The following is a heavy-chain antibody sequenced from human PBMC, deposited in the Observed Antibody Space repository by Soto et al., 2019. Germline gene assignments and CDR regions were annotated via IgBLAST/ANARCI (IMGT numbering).Heavy chain of an antibody. CDR2: IWYDGSNK. CDR3: ARPMGYSGYGPFDY. V-gene: IGHV3-33*01. Sequence: GGSLGLSCAASGFTFSSYGMHWVRKAPGKGLEWVAVIWYDGSNKYYADSVKGRFTISRDNSKNTLYLQMNSLRAEDTAVYYCARPMGYSGYGPFDYWGQGTLDTVSS. D-gene: IGHD5-12*01. J-gene: IGHJ4*02. CDR1: GFTFSSYG.